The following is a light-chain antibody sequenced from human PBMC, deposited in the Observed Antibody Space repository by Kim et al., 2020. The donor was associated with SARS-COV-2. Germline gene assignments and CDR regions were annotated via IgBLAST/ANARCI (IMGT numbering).Light chain of an antibody. J-gene: IGLJ2*01. CDR3: NSRDSNDNVV. CDR2: GKN. CDR1: SLRSYY. V-gene: IGLV3-19*01. Sequence: SSELTQDPAVSVALGQTVRITCQGDSLRSYYATWYQQMPGQAPIVVIYGKNNRPSGIPDRFSGSSSGNTASLTITGTQAGDEADYYCNSRDSNDNVVFGG.